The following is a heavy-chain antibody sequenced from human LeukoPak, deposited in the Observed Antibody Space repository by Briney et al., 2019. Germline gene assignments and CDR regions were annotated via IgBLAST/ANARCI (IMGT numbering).Heavy chain of an antibody. CDR1: GFTFDDYA. Sequence: GRSLRLSCAASGFTFDDYAMHWVRQAPGKGLEWVSGISWNSGSIGYADSVKGRFTISRDNSKNTLYLQMNSLRAEDTAVYYCARAYYGGTFDYWGQGTLVTVSS. CDR3: ARAYYGGTFDY. D-gene: IGHD4-23*01. J-gene: IGHJ4*02. CDR2: ISWNSGSI. V-gene: IGHV3-9*01.